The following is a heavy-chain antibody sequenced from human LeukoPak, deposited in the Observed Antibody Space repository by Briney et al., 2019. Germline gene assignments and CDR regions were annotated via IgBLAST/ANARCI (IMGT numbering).Heavy chain of an antibody. J-gene: IGHJ6*03. CDR1: GGSISSYY. CDR2: IYYSGST. V-gene: IGHV4-59*01. Sequence: PSETLSLTCTVSGGSISSYYWSWIRQPPGKGLEWIGYIYYSGSTNYNPSLKSRVTISVDTSKNQFSLNLSSVTAADTAVHYCARVVGGASGRYYYYYMDVWGKGTTVTVSS. CDR3: ARVVGGASGRYYYYYMDV. D-gene: IGHD3-16*01.